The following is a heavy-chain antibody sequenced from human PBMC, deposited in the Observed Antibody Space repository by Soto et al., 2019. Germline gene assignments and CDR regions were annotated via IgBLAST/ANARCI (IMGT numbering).Heavy chain of an antibody. J-gene: IGHJ6*03. CDR2: IYSGGSA. CDR3: ARDDKRSDSGDYYYYMDV. CDR1: GFTVSSNY. V-gene: IGHV3-53*04. Sequence: GGSLRLSCAASGFTVSSNYMSWVRQAPGKGLEWVSVIYSGGSAYYADSVKGRFTISRHNSKNTLYLQMNSLRAEDTAVYYCARDDKRSDSGDYYYYMDVWGKGTTVTVSS.